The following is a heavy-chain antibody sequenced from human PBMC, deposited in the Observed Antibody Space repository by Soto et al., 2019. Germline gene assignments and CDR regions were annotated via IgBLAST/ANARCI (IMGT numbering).Heavy chain of an antibody. CDR2: IYYSGST. J-gene: IGHJ4*02. V-gene: IGHV4-31*03. Sequence: PSETLSLTCTVSGGSISSGGYYWSWIRQHPGKGLEWIGYIYYSGSTYYNPSLKSRVTISVDTSKNQFSLKLSSVTAADTAVYYCARGYYDSSGYYPQDLFDYWGQGTLVTVSS. CDR3: ARGYYDSSGYYPQDLFDY. CDR1: GGSISSGGYY. D-gene: IGHD3-22*01.